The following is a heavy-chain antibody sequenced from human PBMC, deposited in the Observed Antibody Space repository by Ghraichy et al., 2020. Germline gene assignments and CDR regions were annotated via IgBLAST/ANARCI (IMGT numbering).Heavy chain of an antibody. CDR2: IYYSGST. D-gene: IGHD5-24*01. Sequence: SETLSLTCTVSGGSISSYYWSWIRQPPGKGLEWIGYIYYSGSTNYNPSLKSRVTISVDTSKNQFSLKLSSVTAADTAGYYCARSSRDGYNFFDYWGQGTLVTVSS. CDR1: GGSISSYY. CDR3: ARSSRDGYNFFDY. V-gene: IGHV4-59*08. J-gene: IGHJ4*02.